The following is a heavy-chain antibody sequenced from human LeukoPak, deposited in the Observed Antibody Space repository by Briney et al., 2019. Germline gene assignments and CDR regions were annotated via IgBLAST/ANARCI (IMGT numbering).Heavy chain of an antibody. Sequence: KPLETPSLTCIVSGGSISSSGYYWGWIRQPPGKGLEWIGSLYYSGYIYYNPSLKSRVAISVDKSKNQFSLRLNSVTAADMAVYYCARHDLWGQGTLVTVAS. J-gene: IGHJ4*02. CDR2: LYYSGYI. V-gene: IGHV4-39*01. CDR1: GGSISSSGYY. CDR3: ARHDL.